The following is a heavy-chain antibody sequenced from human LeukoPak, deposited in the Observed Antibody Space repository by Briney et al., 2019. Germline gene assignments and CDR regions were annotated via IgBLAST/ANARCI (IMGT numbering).Heavy chain of an antibody. CDR1: GGSISSGDYY. V-gene: IGHV4-30-4*08. CDR2: IYYSGST. Sequence: SETLSLTCTVSGGSISSGDYYWSWIRQPPGKGLEWTGYIYYSGSTYYNPSLKSRVTISVDTSKNQFSLKLSSVTAAYTAVYYCVRGVAIQDYYYYYMDVWGKGTTVTVSS. CDR3: VRGVAIQDYYYYYMDV. J-gene: IGHJ6*03.